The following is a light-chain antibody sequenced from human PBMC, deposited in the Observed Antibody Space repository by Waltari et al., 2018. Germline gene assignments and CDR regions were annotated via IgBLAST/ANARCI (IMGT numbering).Light chain of an antibody. CDR3: QRYNTFSS. J-gene: IGKJ2*03. Sequence: DIQMQQPPSTLSASVGDTTITTCRTNQISSNYLAWYQQKPEKAPKLLIYKASSSGRGVPSRCSGSGSGADFTLTISSLQPDDFATYYCQRYNTFSSFGQGTKLEIK. CDR1: QISSNY. V-gene: IGKV1-5*03. CDR2: KAS.